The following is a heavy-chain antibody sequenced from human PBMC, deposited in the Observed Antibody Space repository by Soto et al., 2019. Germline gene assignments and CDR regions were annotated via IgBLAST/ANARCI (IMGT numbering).Heavy chain of an antibody. CDR3: ALALGPTTGLDY. CDR2: IFNSGTT. V-gene: IGHV4-31*02. Sequence: TWIRQPPGKGLEWMGYIFNSGTTFYNPSLTSRLSISMDTSGNHFSLELRSVTAADTAVYYCALALGPTTGLDYWGQGTLVTVSS. D-gene: IGHD1-26*01. J-gene: IGHJ4*02.